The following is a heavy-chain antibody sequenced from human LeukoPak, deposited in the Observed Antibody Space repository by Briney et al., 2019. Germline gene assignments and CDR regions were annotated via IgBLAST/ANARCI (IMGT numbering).Heavy chain of an antibody. V-gene: IGHV4-59*01. CDR3: ARDRGYYDSSGYLQVVGYFDY. J-gene: IGHJ4*02. CDR2: IFYSGNT. D-gene: IGHD3-22*01. Sequence: SETLSRTCTVSGGSISRYYWSWIRQPPRKGLEWSGYIFYSGNTNFNSSLKGRVTISVDTSKDQFSLKLSSETAADTAVYYCARDRGYYDSSGYLQVVGYFDYWGQGTLVTVSS. CDR1: GGSISRYY.